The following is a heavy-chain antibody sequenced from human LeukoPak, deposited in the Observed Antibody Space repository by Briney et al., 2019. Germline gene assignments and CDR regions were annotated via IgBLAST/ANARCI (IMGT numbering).Heavy chain of an antibody. CDR3: ARVRLQPSYYFDF. CDR1: GFSVSNNY. CDR2: IYSGGST. V-gene: IGHV3-53*01. D-gene: IGHD5-18*01. Sequence: SGGSLRLSCAASGFSVSNNYMSWVRQAPGRGLEWVSVIYSGGSTFYPDSVKGRFTISRDNSKNTLYLQMNSLRAEDTAIYYCARVRLQPSYYFDFWGQGTLVTVSS. J-gene: IGHJ4*02.